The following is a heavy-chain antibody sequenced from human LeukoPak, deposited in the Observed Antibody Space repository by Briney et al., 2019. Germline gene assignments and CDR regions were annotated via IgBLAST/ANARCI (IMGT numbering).Heavy chain of an antibody. CDR3: ATTTKLAWCDP. CDR1: GTSIRTYY. CDR2: IDTSGNT. D-gene: IGHD1-26*01. J-gene: IGHJ5*02. V-gene: IGHV4-4*09. Sequence: PETLSLTCTVSGTSIRTYYWAWIRQPPGKGLEWIGYIDTSGNTNYNSSLESRVTISVDTSKNQFSLRLSSVTAADTAVYYCATTTKLAWCDPWGQGTLVTVSS.